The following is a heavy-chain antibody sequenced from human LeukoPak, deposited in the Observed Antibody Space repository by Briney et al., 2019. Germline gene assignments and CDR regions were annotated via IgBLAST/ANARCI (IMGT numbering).Heavy chain of an antibody. D-gene: IGHD3-10*01. J-gene: IGHJ6*03. CDR2: INSDGSTT. Sequence: GGSLRLSCAASGFTFSSYWMHWVRQAPGKGLVWVSRINSDGSTTNYADSVKGRFTISRDNSKNTLSLQMNSLRAEDTAVYYCAKVNPKVREVSHYHYYYYMDVWGKGTTVTISS. CDR1: GFTFSSYW. V-gene: IGHV3-74*01. CDR3: AKVNPKVREVSHYHYYYYMDV.